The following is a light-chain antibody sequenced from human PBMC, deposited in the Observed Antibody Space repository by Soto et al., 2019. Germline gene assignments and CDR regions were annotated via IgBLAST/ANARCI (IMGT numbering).Light chain of an antibody. V-gene: IGKV3-20*01. CDR2: DIS. CDR3: QQYGTSLPIT. Sequence: EIVLTQSPGTLSLSPGERATLSCWAGQSVDSNSLAWYQQRPGQAPRLLIYDISTRAAGIPDRFSASGSGTAFSLTISRLEPEDFAMYYCQQYGTSLPITFGQGTRLEIK. CDR1: QSVDSNS. J-gene: IGKJ5*01.